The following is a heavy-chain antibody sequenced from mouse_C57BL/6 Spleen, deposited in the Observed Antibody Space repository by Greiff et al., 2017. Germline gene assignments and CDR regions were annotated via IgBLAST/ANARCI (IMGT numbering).Heavy chain of an antibody. Sequence: EVQVVESGGGLVQPKGSLKLSCEASGFSFNTYAMNWVRQAPGKGFEWVARIRSKSNNYATYYADSVKDRFTISRDDSESRLYLQMNNVKTEDTAMYYCVRLDDMDYWGQGTTLTVSS. CDR1: GFSFNTYA. V-gene: IGHV10-1*01. CDR2: IRSKSNNYAT. CDR3: VRLDDMDY. D-gene: IGHD2-12*01. J-gene: IGHJ2*01.